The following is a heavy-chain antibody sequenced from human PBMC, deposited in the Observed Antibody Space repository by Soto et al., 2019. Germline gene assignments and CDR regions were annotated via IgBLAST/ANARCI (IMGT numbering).Heavy chain of an antibody. CDR2: IIPIFGTA. V-gene: IGHV1-69*01. J-gene: IGHJ4*02. CDR3: ARDGGRNSGGIDY. Sequence: QVQLVQSGAEVKKPGSSVKVSCKASGGTFSSYSINWVRQAPGQGLEWMGEIIPIFGTANYAQKLQGRVTITADESKSIDYMELSSLRSEDTAVYYCARDGGRNSGGIDYWGQGTLVTVSS. D-gene: IGHD1-26*01. CDR1: GGTFSSYS.